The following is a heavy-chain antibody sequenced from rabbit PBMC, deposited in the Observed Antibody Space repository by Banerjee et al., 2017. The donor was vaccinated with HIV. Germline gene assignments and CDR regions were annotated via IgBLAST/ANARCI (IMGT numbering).Heavy chain of an antibody. Sequence: QSLEESGGDLVKPGASLTLTCKASGFDLSSSYWICWVRQAPGKGLEWVGCIGVGSGSTYYASWAKGRFTISKTSSTTVTLQMTSLTAADTATYFCAKKEYYVPNSWSLWGPGTLSPS. V-gene: IGHV1S40*01. CDR1: GFDLSSSYW. D-gene: IGHD1-1*01. J-gene: IGHJ4*01. CDR3: AKKEYYVPNSWSL. CDR2: IGVGSGST.